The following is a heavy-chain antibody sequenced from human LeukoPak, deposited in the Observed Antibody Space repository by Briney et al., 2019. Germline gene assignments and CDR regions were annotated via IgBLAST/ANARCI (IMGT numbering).Heavy chain of an antibody. CDR3: AREPQGIAVADSP. D-gene: IGHD6-19*01. J-gene: IGHJ3*01. V-gene: IGHV3-33*08. CDR1: GFIFSTTW. CDR2: IWYDGSNK. Sequence: GGSLRLSCAASGFIFSTTWMNWVRQAPGKGLEWVAVIWYDGSNKYYADSVKGRFTISRDNSKNTLYLQMNSLRAEDTAVYYCAREPQGIAVADSPWGQGTMVTVSS.